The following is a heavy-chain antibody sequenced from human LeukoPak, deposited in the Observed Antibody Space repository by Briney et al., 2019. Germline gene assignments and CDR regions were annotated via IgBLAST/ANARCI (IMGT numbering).Heavy chain of an antibody. V-gene: IGHV3-30*14. Sequence: GRSLRLSCAASGFTFSNYAMHWVRQAPGKGLEWVAVISYDGSNKYYADSVKGRFTISRDNSKNTLYLQMNSLRAEDTAVYYCAGDPCYGYYFDYWGQGTLVTVSS. J-gene: IGHJ4*02. D-gene: IGHD3-16*01. CDR2: ISYDGSNK. CDR1: GFTFSNYA. CDR3: AGDPCYGYYFDY.